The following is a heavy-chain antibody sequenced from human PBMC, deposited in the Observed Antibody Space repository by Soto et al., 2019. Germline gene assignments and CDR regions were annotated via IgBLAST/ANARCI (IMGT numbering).Heavy chain of an antibody. CDR2: IWYDGSEK. D-gene: IGHD1-26*01. CDR3: AREGGHYYVGMDY. V-gene: IGHV3-33*01. Sequence: QVQLVESGGGVAQPGKPLRLSCVASGFTFSNYAIHWVRQAPGKGLEWVAVIWYDGSEKYYADSVKGRFTISRDNSKNTLYLQMSSLRVEDTAVYYCAREGGHYYVGMDYWGQGTVVTVSS. J-gene: IGHJ4*02. CDR1: GFTFSNYA.